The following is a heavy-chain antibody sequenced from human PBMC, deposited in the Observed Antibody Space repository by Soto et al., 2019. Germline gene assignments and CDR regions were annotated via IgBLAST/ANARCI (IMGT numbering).Heavy chain of an antibody. CDR1: GYIFTAYS. D-gene: IGHD6-19*01. CDR2: VNPRGGRT. V-gene: IGHV1-46*01. Sequence: PSVKVSCTASGYIFTAYSMHWVRQGPGQGLEWMGVVNPRGGRTNYAQRFQGRITLARDTSTSTVYMDLKFLTSEETAVYYCAREEHCSDGVWYFEYFQRWGQGTLVTVSS. J-gene: IGHJ1*01. CDR3: AREEHCSDGVWYFEYFQR.